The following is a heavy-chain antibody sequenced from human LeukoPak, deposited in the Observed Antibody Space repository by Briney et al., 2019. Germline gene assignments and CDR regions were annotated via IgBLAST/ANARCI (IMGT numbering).Heavy chain of an antibody. CDR1: GFTFSSYW. D-gene: IGHD4-17*01. CDR2: IKQDGSEK. Sequence: PGGSLRLSCAASGFTFSSYWMSWVRQAPGKGLEWVANIKQDGSEKYYVDSVKGRFTISRDNAKNSLYLQMNSLRAEDTAVYYCARVGVLRSDAFDIWGQGTMVTVSS. J-gene: IGHJ3*02. V-gene: IGHV3-7*01. CDR3: ARVGVLRSDAFDI.